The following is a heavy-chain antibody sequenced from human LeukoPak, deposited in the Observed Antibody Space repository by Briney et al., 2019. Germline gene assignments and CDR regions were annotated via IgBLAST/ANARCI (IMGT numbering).Heavy chain of an antibody. V-gene: IGHV1-18*01. CDR3: ARDCDRSGYYCY. D-gene: IGHD3-22*01. CDR2: ISGDNGNT. Sequence: ASVKVSCKASGYTFITYGISWVRQAPGQGLEWMGWISGDNGNTYYAQKLQGRVTLTTDTSTSAAYMELRSLRSDDTAVYYCARDCDRSGYYCYWGQGTQVTVSS. J-gene: IGHJ4*02. CDR1: GYTFITYG.